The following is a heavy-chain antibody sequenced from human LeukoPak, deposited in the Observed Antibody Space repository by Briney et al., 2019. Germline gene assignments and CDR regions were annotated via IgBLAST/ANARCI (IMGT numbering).Heavy chain of an antibody. D-gene: IGHD4/OR15-4a*01. Sequence: AGGSLRLSCAASGFTFNIYAMHRVRQVPDKGLEGVAVISYEGGYKYYADSVKGRFTISRDNSKNIVYMQMNSLRADDTAVYYCAKARTSYGEIPYHYGVDVWGQGTTVTVSS. V-gene: IGHV3-30*18. J-gene: IGHJ6*02. CDR2: ISYEGGYK. CDR3: AKARTSYGEIPYHYGVDV. CDR1: GFTFNIYA.